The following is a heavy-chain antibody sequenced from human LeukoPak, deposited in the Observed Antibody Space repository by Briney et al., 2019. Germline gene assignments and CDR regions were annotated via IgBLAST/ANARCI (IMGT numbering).Heavy chain of an antibody. Sequence: GGSLRLSCTASGFTFGDYLMSWFRRAPGKGLEWIGFISGGTTEYAASVKGRFTISRDDSASIAYLQMNSLTTEDTAVYYCSRGSGWLSVYWGQGTLVTVSS. D-gene: IGHD6-19*01. J-gene: IGHJ4*02. CDR1: GFTFGDYL. CDR3: SRGSGWLSVY. V-gene: IGHV3-49*03. CDR2: ISGGTT.